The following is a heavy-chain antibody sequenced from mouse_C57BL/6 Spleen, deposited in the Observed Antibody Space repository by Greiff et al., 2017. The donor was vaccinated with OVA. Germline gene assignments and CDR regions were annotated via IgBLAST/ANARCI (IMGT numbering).Heavy chain of an antibody. Sequence: QVQLQQPGAELVRPGTSVKLSCKASGYTFTSYWMHWVKQRPGQGLEWIGVIDPSDSYTNYNQKFKGKATLTVDTSSSTAYMQLSSLTSEDSAVYYCARGDYGSIDYWGQGTTLTVSS. CDR3: ARGDYGSIDY. CDR2: IDPSDSYT. V-gene: IGHV1-59*01. CDR1: GYTFTSYW. D-gene: IGHD1-1*01. J-gene: IGHJ2*01.